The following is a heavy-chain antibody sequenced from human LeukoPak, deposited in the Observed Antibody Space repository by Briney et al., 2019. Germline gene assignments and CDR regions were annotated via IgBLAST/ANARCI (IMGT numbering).Heavy chain of an antibody. Sequence: GGSLRLSCAASGFTFNSYSMNWVRQAPGKGLEWVSSISSSSSYIYYADSVKGRFTISRDNAKNSLYLQMNSLRAEDTAVYYCARDSRDRAFDIWGQGTMVTVSS. CDR3: ARDSRDRAFDI. CDR1: GFTFNSYS. J-gene: IGHJ3*02. V-gene: IGHV3-21*01. D-gene: IGHD2-2*01. CDR2: ISSSSSYI.